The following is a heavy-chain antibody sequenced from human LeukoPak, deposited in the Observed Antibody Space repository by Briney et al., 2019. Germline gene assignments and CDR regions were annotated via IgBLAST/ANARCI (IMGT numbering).Heavy chain of an antibody. CDR1: GYTFTGYY. CDR2: INTNSGET. CDR3: AREYGSGSAPFDY. Sequence: GSVKVSCTASGYTFTGYYMHWVRQAPGQGLEWMGWINTNSGETNNVQKFQGRVTMTSDTSISTAYMEQSRLRSDDTAVYYCAREYGSGSAPFDYWGQGTVVTV. J-gene: IGHJ4*02. V-gene: IGHV1-2*02. D-gene: IGHD3-10*01.